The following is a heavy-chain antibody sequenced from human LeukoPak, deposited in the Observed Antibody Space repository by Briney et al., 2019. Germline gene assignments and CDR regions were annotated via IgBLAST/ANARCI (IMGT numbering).Heavy chain of an antibody. V-gene: IGHV1-2*02. CDR1: GYTFTDYY. D-gene: IGHD7-27*01. CDR2: INPNSGGT. J-gene: IGHJ4*02. Sequence: ASVKVSCKASGYTFTDYYMHWVRQAPGQGLEWMGWINPNSGGTNYAQKFQGRVTMTRDTSINTDYMELSRLRSDDTALYYCTRDGFSGAAFDYWGQGTLVTVSS. CDR3: TRDGFSGAAFDY.